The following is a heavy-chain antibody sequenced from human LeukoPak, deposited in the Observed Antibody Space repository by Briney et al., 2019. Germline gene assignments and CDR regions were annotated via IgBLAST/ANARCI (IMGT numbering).Heavy chain of an antibody. Sequence: GGSLRLSCEASGFTFSSYWMSWVRQAPGKGLEWVAHIKQDGSDKYYVDSVKGRFTISRDNAKTSLYLQMNSLRVDDTAVYYCARDFIPTGDCSSTSCSTKPPFDYWGQGTLVTVSS. D-gene: IGHD2-2*01. CDR3: ARDFIPTGDCSSTSCSTKPPFDY. CDR2: IKQDGSDK. V-gene: IGHV3-7*03. J-gene: IGHJ4*02. CDR1: GFTFSSYW.